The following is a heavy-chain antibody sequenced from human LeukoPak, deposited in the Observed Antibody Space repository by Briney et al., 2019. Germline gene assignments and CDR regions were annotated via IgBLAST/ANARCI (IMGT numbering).Heavy chain of an antibody. CDR1: GGSVSSGSNY. CDR2: IYTSGST. Sequence: SETLSLTCTVSGGSVSSGSNYWNWIRQPAGKGLEWIGRIYTSGSTNYNPSLKSRVTMSVDTSKNQFSLKLSSVTAADTAVYYCARQWLVRSRGAFDIWGQGTMVTVSS. V-gene: IGHV4-61*02. D-gene: IGHD6-19*01. J-gene: IGHJ3*02. CDR3: ARQWLVRSRGAFDI.